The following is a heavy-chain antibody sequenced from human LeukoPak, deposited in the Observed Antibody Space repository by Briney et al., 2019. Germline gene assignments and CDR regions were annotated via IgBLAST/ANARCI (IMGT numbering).Heavy chain of an antibody. V-gene: IGHV4-39*01. Sequence: PSETLSLTCTVSGASISSDTYYWDWIRRPPGKGLEWIGAIYSGGNTYYYPSLKSRVTISVDTSKNQFSLRLNSVTAADTAVYYCARRRSGLDWFDPWGQGTLVTVSS. CDR1: GASISSDTYY. D-gene: IGHD6-19*01. CDR3: ARRRSGLDWFDP. CDR2: IYSGGNT. J-gene: IGHJ5*02.